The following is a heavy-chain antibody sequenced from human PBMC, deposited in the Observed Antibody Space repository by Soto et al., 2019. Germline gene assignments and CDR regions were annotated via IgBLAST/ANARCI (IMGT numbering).Heavy chain of an antibody. V-gene: IGHV3-13*01. CDR2: IGTAGDT. D-gene: IGHD2-15*01. CDR3: ARGQEVGAHFFDS. J-gene: IGHJ4*02. Sequence: EVQLVESGGNLVQPGGSLRLSCEASGFTFSGFDMHWVRQPTGKGLEWVSTIGTAGDTYYAVSVKGRFTISRDNAKNSLSLQMNSLRAGDTAVYFCARGQEVGAHFFDSWGQGSLVTVSS. CDR1: GFTFSGFD.